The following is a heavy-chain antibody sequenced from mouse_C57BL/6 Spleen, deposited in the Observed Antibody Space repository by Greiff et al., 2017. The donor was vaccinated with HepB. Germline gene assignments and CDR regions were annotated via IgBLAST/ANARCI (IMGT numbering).Heavy chain of an antibody. Sequence: QVQLQQSGAELVKPGASVKMSCKASGYTFTSYWITWVKQRPGQGLEWIGDIYPGSGSTNYNEKFKSKATLTVDTSSSTAYMQLSSLTSEDSAVYYCARRGYYGSSYGYFDYWGQGTTLTVSS. CDR2: IYPGSGST. J-gene: IGHJ2*01. CDR3: ARRGYYGSSYGYFDY. CDR1: GYTFTSYW. D-gene: IGHD1-1*01. V-gene: IGHV1-55*01.